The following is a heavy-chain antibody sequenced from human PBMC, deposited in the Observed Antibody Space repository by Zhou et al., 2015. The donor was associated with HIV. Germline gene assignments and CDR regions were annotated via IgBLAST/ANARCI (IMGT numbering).Heavy chain of an antibody. CDR1: GGTFRTFA. D-gene: IGHD3-10*01. CDR2: IIALVDAG. Sequence: QVQLVQSGAEVKKPGSSVRVSCRVSGGTFRTFAINWVRQAPGQGLEWVGGIIALVDAGRFAQKFRDRVSITADGSTDTAFMELSSLTFEDTAVYYCARRGNYFDSGNYRYWFDPWGQGTLVTVSS. V-gene: IGHV1-69*01. J-gene: IGHJ5*02. CDR3: ARRGNYFDSGNYRYWFDP.